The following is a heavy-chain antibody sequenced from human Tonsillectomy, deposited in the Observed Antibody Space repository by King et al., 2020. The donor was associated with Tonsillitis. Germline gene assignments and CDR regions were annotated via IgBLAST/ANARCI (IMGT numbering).Heavy chain of an antibody. V-gene: IGHV3-21*06. Sequence: EVQLVESGGGLVKPGGSLRLSCAASGFTFSTYNMNWVRQAPGKGLEWVSSISSSSSYIYYANSVKGRFTISRDNAKNSLYLQMNSLRAEDTAVYYCARQDSYGGCFDYWGQGTLV. CDR3: ARQDSYGGCFDY. D-gene: IGHD5-18*01. CDR2: ISSSSSYI. J-gene: IGHJ4*02. CDR1: GFTFSTYN.